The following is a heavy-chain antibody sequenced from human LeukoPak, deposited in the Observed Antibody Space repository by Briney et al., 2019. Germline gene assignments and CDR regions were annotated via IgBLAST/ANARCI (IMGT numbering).Heavy chain of an antibody. CDR1: GGSINSNYYY. J-gene: IGHJ4*02. CDR3: AGHHPRNTVDF. D-gene: IGHD2/OR15-2a*01. V-gene: IGHV4-39*01. CDR2: IDYSGST. Sequence: SETLSLTCTVSGGSINSNYYYWGWIRQPPGKGLEWIGSIDYSGSTYYNPSLKSRVTISVDTSKNQFSLKLSSVTAADTAVYYCAGHHPRNTVDFWGQGTLVTVSS.